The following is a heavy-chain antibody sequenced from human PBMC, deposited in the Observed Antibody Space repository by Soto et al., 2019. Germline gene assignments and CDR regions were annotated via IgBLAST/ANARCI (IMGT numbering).Heavy chain of an antibody. J-gene: IGHJ6*02. V-gene: IGHV4-4*02. CDR1: GGSISSINW. Sequence: TLSLTCAVSGGSISSINWWSWVRQPPGKGLEWIGEIYHSGSTNYTPSLKSRVTISVDKSKNQLSLKLSSVTAADTAVYYCARETKSIAAALDYYGMDVWGQGTTVTVSS. CDR3: ARETKSIAAALDYYGMDV. D-gene: IGHD6-13*01. CDR2: IYHSGST.